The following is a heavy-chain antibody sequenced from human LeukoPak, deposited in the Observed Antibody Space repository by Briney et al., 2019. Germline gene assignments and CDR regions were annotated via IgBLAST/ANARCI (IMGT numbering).Heavy chain of an antibody. CDR1: GYPFTAWE. Sequence: ASVKVSCKTSGYPFTAWEINWVRQAAGQGLEWMGWVHPNGGNTAYAQKFQGRVTMTRDTSISTAYMELSGLTSDDTAVYFCARGPRNDPWGQGTLVTVSS. CDR3: ARGPRNDP. CDR2: VHPNGGNT. D-gene: IGHD1-14*01. V-gene: IGHV1-8*01. J-gene: IGHJ5*02.